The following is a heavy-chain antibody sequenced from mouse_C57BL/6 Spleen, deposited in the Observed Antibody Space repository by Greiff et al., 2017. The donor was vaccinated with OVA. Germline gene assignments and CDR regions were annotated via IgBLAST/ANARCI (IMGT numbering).Heavy chain of an antibody. CDR2: IFPGSGST. CDR1: GYTFTDYY. Sequence: QVQLQQSGPELVKPGASVKISCKASGYTFTDYYINWVKQRPGQGLEWIGWIFPGSGSTYYNEKFKGKATLTVDKSSSTAYMLLSSLTSEDSAVYFCARSYYYGSSGYYAMDYWGQGTSVTVSS. J-gene: IGHJ4*01. V-gene: IGHV1-75*01. D-gene: IGHD1-1*01. CDR3: ARSYYYGSSGYYAMDY.